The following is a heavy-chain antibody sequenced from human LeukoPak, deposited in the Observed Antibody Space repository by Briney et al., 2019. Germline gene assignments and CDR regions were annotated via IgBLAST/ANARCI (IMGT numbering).Heavy chain of an antibody. CDR1: GGTFSSYA. D-gene: IGHD2-15*01. CDR2: IIPILGIA. CDR3: ARNRIDLVWFDP. Sequence: ASVKVSCKASGGTFSSYAISWVRQAPGQGLEWMGRIIPILGIANYAQKFQGRVTITADKSTSTAYMELSRLRSDDTAVYYCARNRIDLVWFDPWGQGTLVTVSS. J-gene: IGHJ5*02. V-gene: IGHV1-69*04.